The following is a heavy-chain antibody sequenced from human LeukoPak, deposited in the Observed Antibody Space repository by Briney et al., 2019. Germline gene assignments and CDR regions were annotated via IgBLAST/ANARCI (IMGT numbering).Heavy chain of an antibody. CDR2: ISSSSSYI. V-gene: IGHV3-21*01. CDR3: ARDLDSSSWRGGTSWLDP. Sequence: GGSLRLSCAASGFTSSSYSMNWVRQAPWKGLDWGSSISSSSSYIYYADSVECRFTISRDNAKNSLYLQMTSLRAEDTVVYYCARDLDSSSWRGGTSWLDPWGQGTLVTVSS. CDR1: GFTSSSYS. D-gene: IGHD6-13*01. J-gene: IGHJ5*02.